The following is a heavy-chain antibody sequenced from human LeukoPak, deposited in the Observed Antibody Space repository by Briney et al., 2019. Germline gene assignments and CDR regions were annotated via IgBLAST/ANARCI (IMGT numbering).Heavy chain of an antibody. CDR1: GFIFSNAW. J-gene: IGHJ4*02. V-gene: IGHV3-15*01. CDR2: IKSKTDGGTT. D-gene: IGHD3-10*01. CDR3: TLPWGSGSYYDY. Sequence: GGSLRLSCAASGFIFSNAWLNWVRQAPGKGLEWVGHIKSKTDGGTTDYAAPVKGRFTISRDDSKNTLFLQMNSLKTEDTAVYYCTLPWGSGSYYDYWGQGTLVTVSS.